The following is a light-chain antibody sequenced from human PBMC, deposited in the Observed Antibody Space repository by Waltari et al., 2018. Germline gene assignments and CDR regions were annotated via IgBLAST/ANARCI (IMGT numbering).Light chain of an antibody. V-gene: IGKV3-15*01. J-gene: IGKJ1*01. CDR1: QSVNYY. Sequence: EVVLTQSPATLSVSPGERATLSCRASQSVNYYLAWYQQKDGQAPRLLIDGASTRATGMPARFSGSGSGTEFTLSISSLQSEDFAIYYCQQYDEWPRTFGHGTRVEI. CDR3: QQYDEWPRT. CDR2: GAS.